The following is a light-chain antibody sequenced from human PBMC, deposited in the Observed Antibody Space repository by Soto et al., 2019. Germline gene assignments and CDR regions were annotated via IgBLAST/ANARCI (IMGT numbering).Light chain of an antibody. J-gene: IGKJ3*01. CDR2: DAS. CDR1: QSFSNQ. CDR3: QQRPNWCFT. V-gene: IGKV3-11*01. Sequence: EIVLTQSPATLSWSPGERATLSCSARQSFSNQLAWYQHKPGQAHRLLIYDASNRATGIPPRFSGTGSGTDFPLTISSLEPEDLAVYYGQQRPNWCFTFGPGTKVDSK.